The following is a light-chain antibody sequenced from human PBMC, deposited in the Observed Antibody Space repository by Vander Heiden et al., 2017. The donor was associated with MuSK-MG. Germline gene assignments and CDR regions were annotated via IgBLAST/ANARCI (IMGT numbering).Light chain of an antibody. CDR2: WDD. V-gene: IGLV1-36*01. Sequence: QSVLAQPPSVSPAPRQKVTISCSGSSSNIGDNGVNWYQQLPGKAPKLLIYWDDLGPSGVPDRFSGSKSGTSASLAISGLQAEDEGDYFCAAWDDRPSGVIFGGGTRLTVL. J-gene: IGLJ2*01. CDR1: SSNIGDNG. CDR3: AAWDDRPSGVI.